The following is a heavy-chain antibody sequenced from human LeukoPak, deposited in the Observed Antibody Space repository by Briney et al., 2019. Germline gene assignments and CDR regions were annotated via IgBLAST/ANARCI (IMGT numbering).Heavy chain of an antibody. D-gene: IGHD2-8*02. CDR1: GGSIISSIYN. CDR3: ARLPTGFPNWFDP. Sequence: PSETLSLTCTVSGGSIISSIYNWGWIRQPPGEGLEWIGTIYYSGTTYYNPSLQSRVTISVDTSKNEFSLKVNSVTAADTAVYYCARLPTGFPNWFDPWGQGNRVTVSS. CDR2: IYYSGTT. V-gene: IGHV4-39*01. J-gene: IGHJ5*02.